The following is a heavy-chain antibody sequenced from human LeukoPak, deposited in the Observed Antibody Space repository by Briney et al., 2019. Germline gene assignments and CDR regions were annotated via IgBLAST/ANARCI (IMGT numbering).Heavy chain of an antibody. D-gene: IGHD5-18*01. J-gene: IGHJ3*02. Sequence: PGGSLRLSGAASGFTFSTYTMYGVRHPPGKRLEGVSIIGNNGGGIHYADSVRGRFTISRDNSKNALYLQMNSLRAEDTAVYYCAREDSYGFDAFDIWGQGTMVTVSS. CDR3: AREDSYGFDAFDI. V-gene: IGHV3-23*01. CDR2: IGNNGGGI. CDR1: GFTFSTYT.